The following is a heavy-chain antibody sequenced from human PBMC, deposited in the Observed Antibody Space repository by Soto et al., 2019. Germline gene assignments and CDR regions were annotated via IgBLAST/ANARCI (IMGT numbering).Heavy chain of an antibody. CDR3: ARRPVLLWFGSLPGGGAFDI. CDR2: IYPGDSDT. CDR1: GYSFTSYW. Sequence: GESLKISCKGSGYSFTSYWIGWVRQMPGKGLEWMGIIYPGDSDTRYSPSFQGQVTISADKSISTAYLQWSSLKASDTAMYYCARRPVLLWFGSLPGGGAFDIWGQGTMVTVSS. J-gene: IGHJ3*02. D-gene: IGHD3-10*01. V-gene: IGHV5-51*01.